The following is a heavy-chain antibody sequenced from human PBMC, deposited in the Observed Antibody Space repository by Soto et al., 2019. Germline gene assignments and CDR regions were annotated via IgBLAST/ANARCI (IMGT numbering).Heavy chain of an antibody. J-gene: IGHJ4*02. CDR2: IYSGGNT. CDR1: GFTVSNNY. Sequence: EVQLVESGGGLIQPGGSLRLSCAASGFTVSNNYMGWVRQAPGKGPEWLSIIYSGGNTYYADSVKGRFTISRDNSKNTVYLQMNSRRAEDTAVYYCARGKLGDYFDYWGQGTLVTVSS. V-gene: IGHV3-53*01. D-gene: IGHD1-26*01. CDR3: ARGKLGDYFDY.